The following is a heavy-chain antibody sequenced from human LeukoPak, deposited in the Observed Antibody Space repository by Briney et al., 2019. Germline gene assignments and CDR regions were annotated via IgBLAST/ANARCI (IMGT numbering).Heavy chain of an antibody. CDR3: VKESGFMVAPNSAFDI. J-gene: IGHJ3*02. CDR1: GFTFSSYE. Sequence: PGGSLRLSCAASGFTFSSYEMNWVRQAQGKGLEYVSGISRNGGSTYYADSVKGRFTISRDNSKNTLYLQMSSLRAEDTAVYYCVKESGFMVAPNSAFDIWGQGTMVTVSS. CDR2: ISRNGGST. V-gene: IGHV3-64D*06. D-gene: IGHD4/OR15-4a*01.